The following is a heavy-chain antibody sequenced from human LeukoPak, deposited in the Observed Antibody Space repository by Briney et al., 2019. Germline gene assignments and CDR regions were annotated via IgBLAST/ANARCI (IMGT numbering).Heavy chain of an antibody. Sequence: PGGSPRLSCTVSGFTVSSNYMAWVRQAPGKGLEWVSVIYAGGNTYYADSVKGRFTISRDNSKNTLYLQMSSLGVEDTAVYYCARDTTAYFDCRGQGTLVTVSS. CDR2: IYAGGNT. CDR1: GFTVSSNY. D-gene: IGHD2/OR15-2a*01. CDR3: ARDTTAYFDC. J-gene: IGHJ4*02. V-gene: IGHV3-53*01.